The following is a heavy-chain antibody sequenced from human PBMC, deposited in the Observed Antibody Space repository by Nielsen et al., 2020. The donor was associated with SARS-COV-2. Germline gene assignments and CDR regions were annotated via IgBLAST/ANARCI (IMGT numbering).Heavy chain of an antibody. CDR2: INPHRGST. Sequence: GGSLRLSCRASGLIFGTYGMHWVRQAPGQGLEWMGWINPHRGSTNSAQKFRGRVTMTRDTSIGTAYMELTRLTSDDTAIYYCAKDLGLAVGYALDVWGQGTVVSVSS. D-gene: IGHD2-21*01. J-gene: IGHJ3*01. CDR1: GLIFGTYG. V-gene: IGHV1-2*02. CDR3: AKDLGLAVGYALDV.